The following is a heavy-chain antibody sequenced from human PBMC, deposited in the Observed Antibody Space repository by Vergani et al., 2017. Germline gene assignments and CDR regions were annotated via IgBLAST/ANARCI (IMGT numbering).Heavy chain of an antibody. CDR3: ARDGGEYDKDALDV. CDR1: GGSFSTGGQS. J-gene: IGHJ3*01. V-gene: IGHV4-61*02. Sequence: QVQLQESGPGLVKPSQTLSLTCTVSGGSFSTGGQSWTWLPQSAGKGLEWIGRIYTSGSTNYNPSLRSRAIMSVDASKNQFSLKLTSVTAADTAIYYCARDGGEYDKDALDVWGQGTKVTVTS. CDR2: IYTSGST. D-gene: IGHD2-21*01.